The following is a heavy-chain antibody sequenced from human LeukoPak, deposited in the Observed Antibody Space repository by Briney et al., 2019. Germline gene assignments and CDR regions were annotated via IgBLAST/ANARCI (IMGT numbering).Heavy chain of an antibody. Sequence: GASVKVSFKASGGTFNNYAISWVRQAPGQGLEWMGGIIPIFGTAKYAQKVQGRVTITADESTSTAYMELSSLRSEDTAVYYCARAQFYYDSSGPYYFDYWGQGTLVTVSS. CDR2: IIPIFGTA. V-gene: IGHV1-69*13. D-gene: IGHD3-22*01. CDR1: GGTFNNYA. CDR3: ARAQFYYDSSGPYYFDY. J-gene: IGHJ4*02.